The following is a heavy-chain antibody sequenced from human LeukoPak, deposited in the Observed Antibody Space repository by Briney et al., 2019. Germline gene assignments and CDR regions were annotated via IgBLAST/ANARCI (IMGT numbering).Heavy chain of an antibody. CDR2: VNWNGGST. CDR3: AGDRVWFGHNRDAFDI. CDR1: GFTFDDYD. V-gene: IGHV3-20*04. Sequence: PGGSLRLSCAASGFTFDDYDMSWVRPAPGKGLEWVSGVNWNGGSTGYADSMNGPFTISRENTKNSQYLQINSLRAEDTALYYCAGDRVWFGHNRDAFDIWGQGKVVTVSS. J-gene: IGHJ3*02. D-gene: IGHD3-10*01.